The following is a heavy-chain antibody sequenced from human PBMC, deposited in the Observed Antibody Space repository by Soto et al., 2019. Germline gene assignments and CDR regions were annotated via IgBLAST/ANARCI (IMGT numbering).Heavy chain of an antibody. CDR2: ISPYNGNT. J-gene: IGHJ4*02. Sequence: QVQLVQSRAEVEKPGASVKVSCKASGYIFTIYGINWVRQAPGQGLEWVGWISPYNGNTKYAQKLQGRVTVTTDTSTRTAYMEMRGLRSDDTAVYYCARFYDAGSYWSDYWGQGTLVTVSS. V-gene: IGHV1-18*01. D-gene: IGHD3-10*01. CDR1: GYIFTIYG. CDR3: ARFYDAGSYWSDY.